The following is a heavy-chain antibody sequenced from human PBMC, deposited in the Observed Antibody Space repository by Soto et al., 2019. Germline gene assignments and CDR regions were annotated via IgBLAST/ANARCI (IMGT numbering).Heavy chain of an antibody. CDR2: IYYSGST. V-gene: IGHV4-31*03. Sequence: SETLSLTCTISGGSISSRAYYWSWIRQHPGKGLEWIGYIYYSGSTYYNPSLKSRVTISVDTSKNQFSLKLSSVTAADTAVFYCARGSGCSGGRCYPVDIWGEGTKVT. D-gene: IGHD2-15*01. CDR1: GGSISSRAYY. CDR3: ARGSGCSGGRCYPVDI. J-gene: IGHJ3*02.